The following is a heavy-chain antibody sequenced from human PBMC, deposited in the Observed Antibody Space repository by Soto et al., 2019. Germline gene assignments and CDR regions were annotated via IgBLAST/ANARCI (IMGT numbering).Heavy chain of an antibody. Sequence: QITLKESGPTVVKPTQTLTLTCTFSGFSLSTKGVGVGWIRQPAGKALEWLAVINWNDDKRYMTSLKKRLTISKDTSKNQVVLTLANVDPTDTATYYCAHSLASITVPGLHYLDPWGQGALVTVSS. V-gene: IGHV2-5*01. J-gene: IGHJ5*02. CDR2: INWNDDK. CDR3: AHSLASITVPGLHYLDP. D-gene: IGHD3-9*01. CDR1: GFSLSTKGVG.